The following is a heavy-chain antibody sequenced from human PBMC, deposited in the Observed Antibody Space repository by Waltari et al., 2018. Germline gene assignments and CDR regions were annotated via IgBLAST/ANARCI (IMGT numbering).Heavy chain of an antibody. D-gene: IGHD2-8*01. V-gene: IGHV3-7*01. Sequence: VQLVESGGGLVQPGGSLRLSCAASGFTFSNYWMSWVRQAPGKGLEWMANIKQDGSGKYYGDSVKGRFTISRDNAQNSRYRQVNSLRAEDTAVYYCARDRGWSYDYWGQGTLVTVSS. CDR1: GFTFSNYW. J-gene: IGHJ4*02. CDR2: IKQDGSGK. CDR3: ARDRGWSYDY.